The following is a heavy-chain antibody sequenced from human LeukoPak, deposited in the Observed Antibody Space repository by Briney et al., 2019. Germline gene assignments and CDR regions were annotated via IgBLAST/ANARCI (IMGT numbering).Heavy chain of an antibody. CDR3: ARGLTGSAFDP. Sequence: SETLSLTCTISGGSISSYYWSWIRQPPGKGLEWIGYIYYSGSTNYNPSLKSRVTISVDTSKNQFSLKLSSVTAADTAVYYCARGLTGSAFDPWGQGTLVTVSS. CDR1: GGSISSYY. D-gene: IGHD1-20*01. J-gene: IGHJ5*02. V-gene: IGHV4-59*01. CDR2: IYYSGST.